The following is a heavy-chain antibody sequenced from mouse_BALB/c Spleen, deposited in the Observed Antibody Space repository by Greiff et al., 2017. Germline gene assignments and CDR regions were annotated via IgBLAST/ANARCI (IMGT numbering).Heavy chain of an antibody. CDR1: GFTFSSFG. Sequence: EVQVVESGGGLVEPGGSRKLSCAASGFTFSSFGMHWVSQAPEKGLEWVAYISSGSSTINYADTVKGRFTISRDNPTNTQFLQMTSLRSEDTARYSCARSTCFDYWGQGTTLTVSS. D-gene: IGHD5-1*01. CDR3: ARSTCFDY. CDR2: ISSGSSTI. J-gene: IGHJ2*01. V-gene: IGHV5-17*02.